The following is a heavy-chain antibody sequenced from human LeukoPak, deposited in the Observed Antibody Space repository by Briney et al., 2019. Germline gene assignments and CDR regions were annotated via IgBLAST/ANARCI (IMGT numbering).Heavy chain of an antibody. D-gene: IGHD1-26*01. CDR2: IKSKTDGGTT. Sequence: GGSLRLSCAASGFTFSNAWMSWVRQAPGRGLEWVGRIKSKTDGGTTDYAAPVKGRFTISRDDSKNTLYLQMNSLKTEDTAVYYCTTAPELLPYSDYWGQGTLVTVSS. CDR1: GFTFSNAW. J-gene: IGHJ4*02. CDR3: TTAPELLPYSDY. V-gene: IGHV3-15*01.